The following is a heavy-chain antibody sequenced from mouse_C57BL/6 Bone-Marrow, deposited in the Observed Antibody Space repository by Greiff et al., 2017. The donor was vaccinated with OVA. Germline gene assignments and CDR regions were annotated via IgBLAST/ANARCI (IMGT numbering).Heavy chain of an antibody. J-gene: IGHJ4*01. CDR3: ARGGLLRPMDY. Sequence: QVQLQQPGTELVKPGASVKLSCKASGYTFTSYWMHWVKQRPGQGLEWIGNINPSNGGTNYNETFKSKATLTVDKSSSTAYMQLSSLTSEDTAVYYCARGGLLRPMDYWGQGTSVTVSS. V-gene: IGHV1-53*01. CDR2: INPSNGGT. D-gene: IGHD2-3*01. CDR1: GYTFTSYW.